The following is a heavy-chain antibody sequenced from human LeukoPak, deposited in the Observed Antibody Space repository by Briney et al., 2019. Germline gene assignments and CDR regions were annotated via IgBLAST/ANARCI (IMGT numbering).Heavy chain of an antibody. CDR1: GFTFSSYA. V-gene: IGHV3-21*01. D-gene: IGHD2-15*01. CDR2: ISSSSSYI. CDR3: ARGYCSGGSCYLNAFDI. J-gene: IGHJ3*02. Sequence: PGGSLRLSCAASGFTFSSYAMSWVRQAPGKGLEWVSSISSSSSYIFYADSVKGRFTISRDNAKNSLDLQMNSLRAEDTAVYYCARGYCSGGSCYLNAFDIWGQGTMVTVSS.